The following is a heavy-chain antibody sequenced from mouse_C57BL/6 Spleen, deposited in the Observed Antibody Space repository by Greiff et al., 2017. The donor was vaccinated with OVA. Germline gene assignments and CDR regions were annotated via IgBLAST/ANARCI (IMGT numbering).Heavy chain of an antibody. V-gene: IGHV1-53*01. CDR1: GYTFTSSW. CDR2: INPSNGGT. Sequence: QVQLQQPGTDLVKPGASVKLSCKASGYTFTSSWMHWVKQRPGQGLEWIGNINPSNGGTNYNEKFKSKATLTVDKSSSTAYMQLSSLTSEDSAVYYCARSGGNYPYYAMDYWGQGTSVTVSS. D-gene: IGHD2-1*01. J-gene: IGHJ4*01. CDR3: ARSGGNYPYYAMDY.